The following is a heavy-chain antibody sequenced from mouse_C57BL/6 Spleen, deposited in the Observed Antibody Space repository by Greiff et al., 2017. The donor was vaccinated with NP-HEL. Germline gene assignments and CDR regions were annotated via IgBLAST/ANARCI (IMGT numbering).Heavy chain of an antibody. D-gene: IGHD4-1*01. V-gene: IGHV1-15*01. CDR1: GYTFTDYE. CDR3: TKLTADY. CDR2: IDPETGGT. Sequence: VQLQQSGAELVRPGASVTLSCKASGYTFTDYEMHWVKQTPVHGLEWIGAIDPETGGTAYNQKFKGKAIPTADKSSSTAYMELRSLTSEDSAVYYCTKLTADYWGQGTTLTVSS. J-gene: IGHJ2*01.